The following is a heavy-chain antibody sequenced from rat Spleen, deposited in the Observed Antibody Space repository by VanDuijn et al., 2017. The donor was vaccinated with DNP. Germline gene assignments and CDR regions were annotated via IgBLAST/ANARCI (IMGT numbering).Heavy chain of an antibody. CDR2: IGSPAYAP. D-gene: IGHD1-6*01. CDR3: ARRYYGYTYFDY. J-gene: IGHJ2*01. V-gene: IGHV5-25*01. Sequence: EVQLVESGGGLVQPGKSLKLSCAASGFTFSHYYMAWVRQAPAKGLEWVAYIGSPAYAPYYTDSVKGRFTVSRDNAKSTLYLQMDSLRSEDTATYYCARRYYGYTYFDYWGQGVTVTVSS. CDR1: GFTFSHYY.